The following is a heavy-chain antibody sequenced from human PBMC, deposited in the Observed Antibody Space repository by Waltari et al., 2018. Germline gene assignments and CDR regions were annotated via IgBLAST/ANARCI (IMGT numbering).Heavy chain of an antibody. CDR3: AKDEGSRIAPTFGMDV. CDR1: GFSFSTYT. D-gene: IGHD6-13*01. V-gene: IGHV3-23*01. Sequence: QMLESGGGLMQSGGSLRLSCEASGFSFSTYTVNWVRQAPGMGREWVEFMSGSGFIQYGDSVKGRVIISRDTSKNTVYLGMFRLRVEDTAKYFCAKDEGSRIAPTFGMDVWGEGTTVIVSS. CDR2: MSGSGFI. J-gene: IGHJ6*04.